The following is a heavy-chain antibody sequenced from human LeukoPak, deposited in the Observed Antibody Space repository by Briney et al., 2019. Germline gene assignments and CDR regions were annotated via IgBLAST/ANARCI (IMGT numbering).Heavy chain of an antibody. CDR3: ARDSRGLYGDYVINEPDY. D-gene: IGHD4-17*01. Sequence: GGSLRLSCAASGFTVSNNYMNWVRQAPGKGLEWVSVIYSGGSTSYADSVKGRFTISRDNSRNTVSLQMNTLRAEDTAVYYCARDSRGLYGDYVINEPDYWGQGTLVTVSS. J-gene: IGHJ4*02. CDR1: GFTVSNNY. V-gene: IGHV3-66*01. CDR2: IYSGGST.